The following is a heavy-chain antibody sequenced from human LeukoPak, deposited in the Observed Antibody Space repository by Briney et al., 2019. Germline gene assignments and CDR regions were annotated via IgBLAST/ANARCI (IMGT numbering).Heavy chain of an antibody. Sequence: PGGSLRLSCAASGFTFSSYAMSWVRQAPGKGLEWVSAISGGGGSTYYADSVKGRFTISRDNSKNTLYLQMNSLRAEDTAVYYCAKDNRYSSGWYGSFDYWGQGTLVTVSS. J-gene: IGHJ4*02. CDR3: AKDNRYSSGWYGSFDY. D-gene: IGHD6-19*01. V-gene: IGHV3-23*01. CDR1: GFTFSSYA. CDR2: ISGGGGST.